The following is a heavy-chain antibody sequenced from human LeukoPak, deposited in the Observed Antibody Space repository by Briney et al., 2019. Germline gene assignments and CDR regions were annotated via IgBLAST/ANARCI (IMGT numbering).Heavy chain of an antibody. V-gene: IGHV3-64D*06. J-gene: IGHJ4*02. Sequence: ARSLRLSCSPSAFTFSTYPMHWVRHPPGNVLEYVSAISSNGGSTYYADSVKGRFTISRDNSKNTLYLQMSSLRAEDTAVYYCARAISLVPAAMDYWGQGTLVTVSS. CDR1: AFTFSTYP. D-gene: IGHD2-2*01. CDR2: ISSNGGST. CDR3: ARAISLVPAAMDY.